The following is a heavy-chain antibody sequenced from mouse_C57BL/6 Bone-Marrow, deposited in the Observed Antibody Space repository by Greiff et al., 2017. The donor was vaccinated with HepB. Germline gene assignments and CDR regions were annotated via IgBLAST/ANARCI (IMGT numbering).Heavy chain of an antibody. J-gene: IGHJ3*01. CDR3: ARDPPAWFAY. V-gene: IGHV5-4*01. Sequence: DVKLVESGGGLVKPGGSLKLSCAASGFTFSSYAMSWVRQTPEKRLEWVATISDGGSYTYYPDNVKGRFTISRDNAKNNLYLQMSHLKSEDTAMYYCARDPPAWFAYWGQVTLVTVSA. CDR1: GFTFSSYA. CDR2: ISDGGSYT.